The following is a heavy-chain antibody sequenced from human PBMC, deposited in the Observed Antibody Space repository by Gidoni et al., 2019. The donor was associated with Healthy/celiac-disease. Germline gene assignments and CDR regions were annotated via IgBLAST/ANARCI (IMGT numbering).Heavy chain of an antibody. D-gene: IGHD7-27*01. V-gene: IGHV5-51*01. CDR2: SYTGDSDT. CDR1: GYSFTSYW. Sequence: EVQLVQSGAEVNKPGASLKISCKVSGYSFTSYWIGLVRQMPGKGLEWMGISYTGDSDTRYSPSFQGQVTISADKSISTAYLQWSSLKASDTAMYYCARPGQTGEGAFDIWGQGTMVTVSS. CDR3: ARPGQTGEGAFDI. J-gene: IGHJ3*02.